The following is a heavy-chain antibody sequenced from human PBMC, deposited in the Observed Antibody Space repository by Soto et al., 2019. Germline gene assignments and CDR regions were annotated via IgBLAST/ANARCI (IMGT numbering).Heavy chain of an antibody. CDR1: GFTFSSYA. J-gene: IGHJ4*02. V-gene: IGHV3-23*01. Sequence: EVQLLESGGGLVQPGGSLRLSCAASGFTFSSYAMSWVRQAPGKGLEWVSAISGSGGSTYYADSVKGRFTISRDNAKNSLYLQMNSLRAEDTAVYYCARELAAAGSFDYWGQGTLVTVSS. D-gene: IGHD6-13*01. CDR3: ARELAAAGSFDY. CDR2: ISGSGGST.